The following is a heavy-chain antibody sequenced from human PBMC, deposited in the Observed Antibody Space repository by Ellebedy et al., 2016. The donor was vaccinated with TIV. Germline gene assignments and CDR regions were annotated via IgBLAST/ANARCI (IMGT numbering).Heavy chain of an antibody. J-gene: IGHJ4*02. CDR1: GFTFSSYW. CDR3: ARDPYSSGWFDY. V-gene: IGHV3-74*01. Sequence: GGSLRLSXAASGFTFSSYWMHWVRQAPGKGLVWVSRINSDGSSTSYADSVKGRFTISRDNSKNTLYLQMNSLRAEDTAVYYCARDPYSSGWFDYWGQGTLVTVSS. D-gene: IGHD6-19*01. CDR2: INSDGSST.